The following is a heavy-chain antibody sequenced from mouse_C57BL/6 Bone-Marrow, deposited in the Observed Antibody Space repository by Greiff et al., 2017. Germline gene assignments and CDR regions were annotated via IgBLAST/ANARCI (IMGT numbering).Heavy chain of an antibody. V-gene: IGHV5-17*01. CDR1: GFTFSDYG. CDR2: ISSGSSTI. CDR3: ARSLYGSSYGGWFAY. Sequence: EVKLMESGGGLVKPGGSLKLSCAASGFTFSDYGMHWVRQAPEKGLEWVAYISSGSSTIYYADTVKGRFTISRDNAKNTLFLQMTSLRSEDTAMYYCARSLYGSSYGGWFAYWGQGTLVTVSA. J-gene: IGHJ3*01. D-gene: IGHD1-1*01.